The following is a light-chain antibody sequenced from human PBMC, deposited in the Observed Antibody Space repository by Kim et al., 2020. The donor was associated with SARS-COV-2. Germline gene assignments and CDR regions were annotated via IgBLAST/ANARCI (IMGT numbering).Light chain of an antibody. Sequence: SASVGARVTITCRASQVIHTYLAWFQQKTGQAPKSLIYAASNLHSGVPSRFSGSGSGTDFTLTISGLQPEDFAIYYCQQYNRYPYTFGQGTKLEI. J-gene: IGKJ2*01. CDR2: AAS. CDR3: QQYNRYPYT. CDR1: QVIHTY. V-gene: IGKV1-16*01.